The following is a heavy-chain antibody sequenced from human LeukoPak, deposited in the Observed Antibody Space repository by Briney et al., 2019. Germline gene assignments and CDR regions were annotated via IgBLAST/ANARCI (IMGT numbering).Heavy chain of an antibody. J-gene: IGHJ4*02. CDR1: GFTFSSYW. D-gene: IGHD3-16*01. V-gene: IGHV3-74*01. Sequence: GGSLRLSCAASGFTFSSYWFHWVRQAPGKGLVWVSRINTDGTSTSYADSVKGRFTIARDNAKNTLYLQMNSLRAEDTAIYHCAKDMTGLRDYWGQGTLVTVPS. CDR2: INTDGTST. CDR3: AKDMTGLRDY.